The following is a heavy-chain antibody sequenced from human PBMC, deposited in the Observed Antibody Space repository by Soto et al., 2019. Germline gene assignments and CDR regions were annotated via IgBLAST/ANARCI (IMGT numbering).Heavy chain of an antibody. CDR3: ARHPSAGRDHYYFDY. CDR1: GGSFSSYY. J-gene: IGHJ4*02. CDR2: IYYSGST. Sequence: SETLSLTCAVYGGSFSSYYWSWIRQPPGKGLEWIGYIYYSGSTNYNPSLKSRVTISVDTSKNQFSLKLSSVTAADTAVYYCARHPSAGRDHYYFDYWGQGTLVTVSS. V-gene: IGHV4-59*01. D-gene: IGHD3-10*01.